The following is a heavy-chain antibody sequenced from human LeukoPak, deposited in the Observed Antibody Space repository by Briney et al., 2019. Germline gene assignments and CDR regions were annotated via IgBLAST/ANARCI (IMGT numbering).Heavy chain of an antibody. CDR1: GFTFSNAW. J-gene: IGHJ4*02. CDR2: IKRKSDGGTT. CDR3: TTDRTFASGWFGKLVY. D-gene: IGHD3-10*01. Sequence: GGSLRLSCAASGFTFSNAWMSWVRQAPGKGLEWVGRIKRKSDGGTTDYAAPVKGRFTISRDDSKNTLYLQMNSLKTEDTAVYYCTTDRTFASGWFGKLVYSGQGTLVTVSS. V-gene: IGHV3-15*01.